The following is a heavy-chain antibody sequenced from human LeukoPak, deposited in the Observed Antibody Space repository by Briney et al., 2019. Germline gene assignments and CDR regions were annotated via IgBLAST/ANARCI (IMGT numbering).Heavy chain of an antibody. J-gene: IGHJ6*02. CDR2: ISYDGSNK. Sequence: GGPLRLSCAASGFTFSSYAMHWVRQAPGKGLEWVAVISYDGSNKYYADSVKGRFTISRDNSKNTLYLQMNSLRAEDTAVYYCAREMELELLLWCYGMDVWGQGTTVTVSS. D-gene: IGHD1-7*01. CDR3: AREMELELLLWCYGMDV. V-gene: IGHV3-30*04. CDR1: GFTFSSYA.